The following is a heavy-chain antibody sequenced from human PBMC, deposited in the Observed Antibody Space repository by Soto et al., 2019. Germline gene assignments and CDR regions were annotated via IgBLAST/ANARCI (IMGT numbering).Heavy chain of an antibody. CDR2: ISYDGSNK. Sequence: GRPLRLPCAASGFTFSSYGSRRVRQAQGKGLEWVAVISYDGSNKYYADSVKGRFTISRDNSKNTLYLQMNSLRAEDTAVYYCAKVAWGSYDNPFFEYLGQGTLVTVSS. J-gene: IGHJ4*02. D-gene: IGHD3-10*01. CDR3: AKVAWGSYDNPFFEY. V-gene: IGHV3-30*18. CDR1: GFTFSSYG.